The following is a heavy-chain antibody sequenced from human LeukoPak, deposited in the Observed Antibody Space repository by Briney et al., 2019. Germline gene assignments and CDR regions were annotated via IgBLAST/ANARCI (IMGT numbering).Heavy chain of an antibody. CDR2: IYYSGST. V-gene: IGHV4-59*01. Sequence: PSETLSLTCTVSGGSISSYYWSWIRQPPGKGLEWIGYIYYSGSTNYNPSLKSRVTISVDTSKNQFSLKLSSVTAADTAVYYCARAVYDSSGSYFDYWGQGTLVTVSS. CDR3: ARAVYDSSGSYFDY. CDR1: GGSISSYY. D-gene: IGHD3-22*01. J-gene: IGHJ4*02.